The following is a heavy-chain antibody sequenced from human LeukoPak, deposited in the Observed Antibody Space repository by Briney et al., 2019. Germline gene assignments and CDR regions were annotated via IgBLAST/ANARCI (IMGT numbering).Heavy chain of an antibody. CDR2: IYTSGST. D-gene: IGHD3-9*01. V-gene: IGHV4-4*07. CDR3: ARVGYDIVYYYYYMDV. J-gene: IGHJ6*03. Sequence: KPSETLSLTCTVSGGSISSYYWSWIRQPAGKGLEWIGRIYTSGSTNYNPSLKSRDTMSVDTSKNQFSLKLSSVTAADTAVYYCARVGYDIVYYYYYMDVWGKGTTVTVSS. CDR1: GGSISSYY.